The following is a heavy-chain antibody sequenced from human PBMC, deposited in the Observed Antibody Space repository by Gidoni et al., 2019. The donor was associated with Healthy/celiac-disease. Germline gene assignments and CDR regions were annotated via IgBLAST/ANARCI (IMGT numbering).Heavy chain of an antibody. CDR1: GFTFSSYG. V-gene: IGHV3-30*02. Sequence: QVQLVESGGGVVQPGGSLRLSCAASGFTFSSYGMHWVRQAPGKGLEWVAFIRYDGSNKYYADSVKGRFTISRDNSKNTLYLQMNSLRAEDTAVYYCAKDIGGVVVTAIPIWGQGTLVTVSS. D-gene: IGHD2-21*02. J-gene: IGHJ4*02. CDR2: IRYDGSNK. CDR3: AKDIGGVVVTAIPI.